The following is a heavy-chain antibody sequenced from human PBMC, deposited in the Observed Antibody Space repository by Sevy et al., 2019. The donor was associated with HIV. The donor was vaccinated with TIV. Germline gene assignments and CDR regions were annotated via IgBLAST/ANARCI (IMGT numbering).Heavy chain of an antibody. CDR1: GFTLPDYE. J-gene: IGHJ5*01. Sequence: GGSLRLSCVASGFTLPDYEMNWVRQAPGKGLEWVASISRSGTTIYYADSLKGRFTISRDSAKNSVYLQMNSLRAEDTGFYFCARGPGYYDSERWLDSWGQGTLVTVSS. D-gene: IGHD3-9*01. CDR3: ARGPGYYDSERWLDS. CDR2: ISRSGTTI. V-gene: IGHV3-48*03.